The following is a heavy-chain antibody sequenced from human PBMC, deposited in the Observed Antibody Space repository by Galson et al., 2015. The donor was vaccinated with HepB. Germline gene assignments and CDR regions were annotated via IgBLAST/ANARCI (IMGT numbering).Heavy chain of an antibody. CDR3: ARASNYYDSSGYYYGFVY. CDR2: IKQDGSEK. D-gene: IGHD3-22*01. V-gene: IGHV3-7*03. Sequence: SLRLSCAASGFTFSSYWMSWVRQAPGKGLEWVANIKQDGSEKYYVDSVKGRFTISRDNAKNSLYLQMNSLRAEDTAVYYCARASNYYDSSGYYYGFVYWGQGTLVTVSS. J-gene: IGHJ4*02. CDR1: GFTFSSYW.